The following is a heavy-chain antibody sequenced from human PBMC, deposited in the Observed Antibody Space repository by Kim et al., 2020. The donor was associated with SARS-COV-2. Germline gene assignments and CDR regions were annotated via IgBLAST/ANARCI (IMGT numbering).Heavy chain of an antibody. Sequence: SETLSLTCSVSAYSITSNSYYWGWIRQPPGKGLEWIGTIHFSGATYYNPSLKSRATVSLDTSKNQFSLKLRLVTAADTAIYYCARDTPAPRKAGDAMDVWSQGTTVTVSS. D-gene: IGHD2-2*01. CDR1: AYSITSNSYY. CDR3: ARDTPAPRKAGDAMDV. J-gene: IGHJ6*02. V-gene: IGHV4-39*07. CDR2: IHFSGAT.